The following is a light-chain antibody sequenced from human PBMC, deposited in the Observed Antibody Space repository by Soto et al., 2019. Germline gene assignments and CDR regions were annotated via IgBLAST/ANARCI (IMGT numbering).Light chain of an antibody. Sequence: EIVLTQSPATLSLSPGERATLSCRASQSVSSYLAWYQQKPGQAPRLLIYDASNRATGIPARFSGSGSWTDFTLTISSLDPEDFAVYYCQQRSNWPTTFGKGTLLEIK. CDR3: QQRSNWPTT. V-gene: IGKV3-11*01. CDR1: QSVSSY. CDR2: DAS. J-gene: IGKJ5*01.